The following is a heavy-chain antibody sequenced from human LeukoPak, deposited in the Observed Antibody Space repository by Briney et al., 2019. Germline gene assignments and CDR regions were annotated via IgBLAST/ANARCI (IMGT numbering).Heavy chain of an antibody. CDR3: ADSNYWYPVDY. V-gene: IGHV3-23*01. D-gene: IGHD4-11*01. Sequence: PGGSLRLSCAASGFTFSSYAMRWVRQAPGKGLEWVSSITKSGDNTYYTDSVKGRFTISRDNSKNTLYLQMHSLRAEDTALYYCADSNYWYPVDYWGRGTLVTVSS. CDR1: GFTFSSYA. CDR2: ITKSGDNT. J-gene: IGHJ4*02.